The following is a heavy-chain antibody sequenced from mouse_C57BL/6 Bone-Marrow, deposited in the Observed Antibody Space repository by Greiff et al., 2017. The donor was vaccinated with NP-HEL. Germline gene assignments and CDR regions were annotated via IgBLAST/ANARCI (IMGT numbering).Heavy chain of an antibody. CDR3: AKIYYYGSGSLAMDY. V-gene: IGHV1-81*01. D-gene: IGHD1-1*01. J-gene: IGHJ4*01. CDR2: IYPRSGNT. CDR1: GYTFTSYG. Sequence: QVQLQQSGAELARPGASVKLSCKASGYTFTSYGISWVKQRTGQGLEWIGEIYPRSGNTYYNEKFKGKATLTADKSSSTAYMELRSLTSEDSAVYFCAKIYYYGSGSLAMDYWGQGTSVTVSS.